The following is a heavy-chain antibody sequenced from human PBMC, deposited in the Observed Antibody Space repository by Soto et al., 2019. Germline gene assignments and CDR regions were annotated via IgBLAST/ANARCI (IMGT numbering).Heavy chain of an antibody. Sequence: QVQLVQSGAEVKKPGASVKVSCKASGYTFTSSGTSWVRQATGQGLEWRGWISAHTGSSEYAQRFQCRVTMTTDRSTSTAYMELRSLRSDDTAVYYCARAFFCQGSDSRGYSFDAFDFWGPGTLVTVSS. V-gene: IGHV1-18*01. CDR2: ISAHTGSS. CDR1: GYTFTSSG. CDR3: ARAFFCQGSDSRGYSFDAFDF. D-gene: IGHD3-22*01. J-gene: IGHJ3*01.